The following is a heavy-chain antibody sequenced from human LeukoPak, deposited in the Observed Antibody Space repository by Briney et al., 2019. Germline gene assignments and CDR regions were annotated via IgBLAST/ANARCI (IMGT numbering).Heavy chain of an antibody. J-gene: IGHJ4*02. CDR3: ARAGIWSGYSVFGH. CDR1: GFTVSNNY. V-gene: IGHV3-53*01. CDR2: VYSGGNT. Sequence: QPGGSLRLSRAASGFTVSNNYMSWVRQAPGKGLEWVSVVYSGGNTYYTDSVEGRFTISRDNSKNTLYLQMNSLRAEDTAVYYCARAGIWSGYSVFGHWGQGTLVTVSS. D-gene: IGHD3-3*01.